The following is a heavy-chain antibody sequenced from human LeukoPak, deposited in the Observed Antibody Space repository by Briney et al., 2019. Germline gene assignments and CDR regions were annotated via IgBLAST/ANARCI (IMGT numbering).Heavy chain of an antibody. Sequence: PSETLSLTCTVSGGSISEYYWSWIRQPPGKGLEWIAYISYNGITNYNPSLKSRVTISVDTSKNQFSLKLSSVTAADTAVYYCARRMSGDYDYWGQGTLVTVSS. CDR2: ISYNGIT. D-gene: IGHD2-8*01. J-gene: IGHJ4*02. CDR3: ARRMSGDYDY. V-gene: IGHV4-59*08. CDR1: GGSISEYY.